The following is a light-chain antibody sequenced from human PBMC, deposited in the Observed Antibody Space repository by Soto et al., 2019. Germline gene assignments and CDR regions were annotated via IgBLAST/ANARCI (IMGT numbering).Light chain of an antibody. Sequence: EIVLTQSPGTLSLSPGEGATLSCRASQSVGSSYFAWYQQKPGQAPRLLIYGASSRATGIPDRFSGSGSGTDFTLTISRLEPEDFAVYYCQQYGSSPLFGPGTKVDIK. CDR1: QSVGSSY. J-gene: IGKJ3*01. CDR3: QQYGSSPL. V-gene: IGKV3-20*01. CDR2: GAS.